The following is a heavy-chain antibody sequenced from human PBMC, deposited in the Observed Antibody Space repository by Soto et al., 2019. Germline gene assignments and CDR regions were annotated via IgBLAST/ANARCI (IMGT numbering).Heavy chain of an antibody. V-gene: IGHV4-59*01. J-gene: IGHJ6*02. CDR1: GGSISSYY. Sequence: SETLSLTCTVSGGSISSYYWSWIRQPPGKGLEWIGYIYYSGSTNYNPSLKSRGTISVDTSKNQFSLKLSSVTAADTAVYYCARVDYSNYLSYYYYYGMDVWGQGTTVT. D-gene: IGHD4-4*01. CDR3: ARVDYSNYLSYYYYYGMDV. CDR2: IYYSGST.